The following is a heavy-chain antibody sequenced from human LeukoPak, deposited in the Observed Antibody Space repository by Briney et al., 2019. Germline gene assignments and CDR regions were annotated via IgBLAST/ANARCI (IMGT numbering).Heavy chain of an antibody. J-gene: IGHJ4*02. CDR2: IRYDGSNK. V-gene: IGHV3-30*02. D-gene: IGHD3-10*01. Sequence: PSGGSLRLSCAASGFTFSSYGMHWVRQAPGKGLEWVAFIRYDGSNKYYADSVKGRFTISRDNSKNTLYLQMNSLRAEDTAVYYCARDRDPGGYFDYWGQGTLVTVSS. CDR3: ARDRDPGGYFDY. CDR1: GFTFSSYG.